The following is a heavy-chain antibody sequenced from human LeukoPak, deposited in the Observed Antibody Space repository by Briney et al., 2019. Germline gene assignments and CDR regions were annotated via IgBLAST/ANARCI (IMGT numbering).Heavy chain of an antibody. Sequence: SQTLSLTCTVSGGSISSGGYYWSWIRQPPGKGLEWIGYIYHSGSTYYNPSLKSRVTISVDRSKNQFSLKLSSVTAADTAVYYCARRWYCSSTSCYHFDYWGQGTLVTVSS. J-gene: IGHJ4*02. CDR3: ARRWYCSSTSCYHFDY. CDR2: IYHSGST. CDR1: GGSISSGGYY. V-gene: IGHV4-30-2*01. D-gene: IGHD2-2*01.